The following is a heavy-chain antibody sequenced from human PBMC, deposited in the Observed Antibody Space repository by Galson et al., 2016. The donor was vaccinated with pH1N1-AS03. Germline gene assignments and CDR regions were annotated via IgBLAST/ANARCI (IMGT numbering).Heavy chain of an antibody. CDR3: ARGFLEAVIDY. D-gene: IGHD3-3*01. V-gene: IGHV1-18*01. CDR2: SSAYNFNT. CDR1: GYTFTNYA. Sequence: SVKVSCKASGYTFTNYAISWVRQAPGQGLEWMGWSSAYNFNTNYAQNFKGRVTMTTDTSTSTAYMELGSLTSDDTSVYYCARGFLEAVIDYWGQGSLVTVSS. J-gene: IGHJ4*02.